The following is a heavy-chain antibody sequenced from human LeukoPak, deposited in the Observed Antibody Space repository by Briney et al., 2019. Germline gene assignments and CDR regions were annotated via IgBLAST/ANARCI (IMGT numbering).Heavy chain of an antibody. D-gene: IGHD4-17*01. J-gene: IGHJ4*02. V-gene: IGHV4-30-4*08. CDR1: GASIARDGYY. Sequence: SETLSLTCTVSGASIARDGYYWSWIRQPPGKGLEWIGYIYYSGNSYYHPSLKSRVTISIDTSKNQFSLGLNSVTAADTAVYYCARDSHGDYDIYFDSWGQGTLVTVSS. CDR3: ARDSHGDYDIYFDS. CDR2: IYYSGNS.